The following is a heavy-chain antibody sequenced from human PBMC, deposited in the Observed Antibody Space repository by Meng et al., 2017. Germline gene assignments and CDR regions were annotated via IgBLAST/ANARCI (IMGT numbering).Heavy chain of an antibody. V-gene: IGHV3-9*01. CDR2: ISWNSGSI. D-gene: IGHD6-19*01. CDR1: GFTFDDYA. Sequence: SLKISCAASGFTFDDYAMHWVRQAPGKGLEWVSGISWNSGSIGYAYSVKGRFTIYRDNAKNSLYLQMNSLRAEDTALYYCAKDLGSGWYYDAFDIWGQGTMVTVSS. CDR3: AKDLGSGWYYDAFDI. J-gene: IGHJ3*02.